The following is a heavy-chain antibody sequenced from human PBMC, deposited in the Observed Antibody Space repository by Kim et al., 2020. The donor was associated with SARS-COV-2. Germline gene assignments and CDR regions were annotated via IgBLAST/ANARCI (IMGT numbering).Heavy chain of an antibody. CDR1: GFTFSSYS. V-gene: IGHV3-21*01. Sequence: GGSLRLSCAASGFTFSSYSMNWVRQAPGKGLEWVSSISSSSSYIYYADSVKGRFTISRDNAKNSLYLQMNSLRAEDTAVYYCARDRDGGWYGGLDYWGQGTLVTVSS. CDR3: ARDRDGGWYGGLDY. CDR2: ISSSSSYI. D-gene: IGHD6-19*01. J-gene: IGHJ4*02.